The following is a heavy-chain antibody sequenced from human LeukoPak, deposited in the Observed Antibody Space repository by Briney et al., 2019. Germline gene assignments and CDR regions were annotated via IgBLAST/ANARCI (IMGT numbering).Heavy chain of an antibody. D-gene: IGHD3-10*01. CDR1: GFTFSSYA. J-gene: IGHJ4*02. V-gene: IGHV3-23*01. CDR3: ARGQYYYGSASPDY. CDR2: ISGNGDST. Sequence: GGSLRLSCAASGFTFSSYAMSWVRQAPGKGLEWVSTISGNGDSTYSADSVKGRFTISRDYSKNTLFLQMNSLRAEDRAVYYCARGQYYYGSASPDYWGQGTLVTVSS.